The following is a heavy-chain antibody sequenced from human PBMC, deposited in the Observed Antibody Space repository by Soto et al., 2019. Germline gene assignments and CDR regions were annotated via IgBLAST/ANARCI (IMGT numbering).Heavy chain of an antibody. V-gene: IGHV3-11*01. J-gene: IGHJ4*02. CDR3: ARVRGDSSGSYYFDY. Sequence: PGGSLRLSCGVSGFSLNDYYMSWIRQAPGKGLEWVSHITSSGTAKYYADSVKGRFTISKDNAENSLYLQMNSLRAEDTAMYYCARVRGDSSGSYYFDYWGQGTLVTVSS. CDR1: GFSLNDYY. D-gene: IGHD3-22*01. CDR2: ITSSGTAK.